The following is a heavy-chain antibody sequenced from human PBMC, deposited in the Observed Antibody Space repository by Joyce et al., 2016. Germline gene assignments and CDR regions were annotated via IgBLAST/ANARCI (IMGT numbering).Heavy chain of an antibody. D-gene: IGHD3-22*01. CDR3: ARGTMTPYAFDV. Sequence: QVHLVQSGAEVKKPGASVKVSCKASGDSFPDSYIHWGRQAPGQGLQWMGRITPDSGGTNYAQKFQGRVTLTRDASISTVYMEVSRLRSDDTAVYFCARGTMTPYAFDVWGQGTLVTVSA. V-gene: IGHV1-2*06. J-gene: IGHJ3*01. CDR2: ITPDSGGT. CDR1: GDSFPDSY.